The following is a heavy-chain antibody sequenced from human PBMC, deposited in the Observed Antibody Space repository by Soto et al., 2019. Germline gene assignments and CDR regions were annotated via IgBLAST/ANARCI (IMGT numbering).Heavy chain of an antibody. CDR1: GFTFSSYA. CDR3: AKRYDTAMAYYYYYMDV. D-gene: IGHD5-18*01. J-gene: IGHJ6*03. Sequence: PGGSLRLSCAASGFTFSSYAVSWVRQAPGKGLEWVSAISGSGGSTYYADSVKGRFTISRDNSKNTLYLQMNSLRAEDTAVYYCAKRYDTAMAYYYYYMDVWGKGTTVTVSS. CDR2: ISGSGGST. V-gene: IGHV3-23*01.